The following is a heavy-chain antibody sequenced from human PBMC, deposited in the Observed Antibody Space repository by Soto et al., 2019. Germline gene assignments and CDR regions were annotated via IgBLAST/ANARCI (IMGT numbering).Heavy chain of an antibody. CDR1: GFTFSNCW. CDR3: ARVGYGSGSYHFDY. J-gene: IGHJ4*02. Sequence: EVQLVESGGGLVQPGGSLRLSCAASGFTFSNCWMHWVRQAPGKGLVWVSRINSDESITSYADSVKGRFTISRDNAKNTLYLQMNSVRDEDTAVYYCARVGYGSGSYHFDYWGQGTLVTVSS. V-gene: IGHV3-74*01. CDR2: INSDESIT. D-gene: IGHD3-10*01.